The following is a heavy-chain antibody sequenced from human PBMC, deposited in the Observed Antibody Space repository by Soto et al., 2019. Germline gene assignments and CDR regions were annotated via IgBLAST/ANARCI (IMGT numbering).Heavy chain of an antibody. CDR3: ASMGYYYGSGSYRYYYYGMDV. J-gene: IGHJ6*02. V-gene: IGHV4-39*01. CDR2: IYYSGST. D-gene: IGHD3-10*01. CDR1: GGSISSSSYY. Sequence: SETLSLTRTVSGGSISSSSYYWGWIRQPPGKGLEWIGSIYYSGSTYYNPSLKSRVTISVDTSKNQFSLKLSSVTAADTAVYYCASMGYYYGSGSYRYYYYGMDVWGQGTTVTVSS.